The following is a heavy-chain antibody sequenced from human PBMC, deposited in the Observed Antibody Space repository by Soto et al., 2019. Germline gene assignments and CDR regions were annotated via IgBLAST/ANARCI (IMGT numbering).Heavy chain of an antibody. CDR3: ARWQIAGGGLGACDF. Sequence: QVQLVQSGAEVKKPGSSVKVSCNASGGTFSNYAISWVRQAPRQGLEWMGGIVPILGTTNFAQRFRGRVTITADESTTTAYMELSSLTFEDTAVYYCARWQIAGGGLGACDFWGQGTTVTVSS. CDR2: IVPILGTT. CDR1: GGTFSNYA. J-gene: IGHJ3*01. D-gene: IGHD6-13*01. V-gene: IGHV1-69*11.